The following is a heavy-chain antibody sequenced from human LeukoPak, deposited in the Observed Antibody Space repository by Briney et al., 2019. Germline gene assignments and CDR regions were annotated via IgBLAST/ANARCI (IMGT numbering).Heavy chain of an antibody. CDR2: LYYSGST. D-gene: IGHD2-8*01. V-gene: IGHV4-59*01. CDR3: ARDSSYCTSGVCYSGFDY. Sequence: SETLSLTCTVSGGSISSYYWSWIRQPPGKGLEWIGYLYYSGSTNYNPSLKSRVTISVDTSKNQFSLKLSSVTAADTAVYYCARDSSYCTSGVCYSGFDYWGQGTLVTVSS. CDR1: GGSISSYY. J-gene: IGHJ4*02.